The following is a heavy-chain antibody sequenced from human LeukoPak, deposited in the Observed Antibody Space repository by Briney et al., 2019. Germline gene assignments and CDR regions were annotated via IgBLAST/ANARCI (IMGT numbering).Heavy chain of an antibody. CDR1: GFTFSSYA. CDR2: ISGSGGST. CDR3: AKDRSGWSKRDAFDI. D-gene: IGHD6-19*01. V-gene: IGHV3-23*01. Sequence: GGSLRLSCAASGFTFSSYAMSWVRQAPGKGLEWVSAISGSGGSTYYADSVKGRFTISRDNSKNTLYLQVDSLRAEDTAVYYCAKDRSGWSKRDAFDIWGQGTMVTVSS. J-gene: IGHJ3*02.